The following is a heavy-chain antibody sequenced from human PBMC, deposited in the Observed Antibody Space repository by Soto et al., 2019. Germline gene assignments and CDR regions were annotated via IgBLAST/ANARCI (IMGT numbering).Heavy chain of an antibody. CDR2: IRAYNGYT. J-gene: IGHJ4*02. CDR3: ARDPAVLLWFGGPVKSQFDY. D-gene: IGHD3-10*01. CDR1: GYTFTSYG. Sequence: QVQLVQSGAAVKKPGASVKVSCKASGYTFTSYGISWVRQAPGQGREWMGWIRAYNGYTNYAQKLQGRVTMTTDTPTRKAYMELRSLRSDDTAVYYCARDPAVLLWFGGPVKSQFDYWGQGTLVTVSS. V-gene: IGHV1-18*01.